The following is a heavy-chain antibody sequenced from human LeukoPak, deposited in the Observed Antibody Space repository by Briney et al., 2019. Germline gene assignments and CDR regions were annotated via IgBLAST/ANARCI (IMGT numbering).Heavy chain of an antibody. Sequence: ASVKVSCEASGGTFSSYAISWVRQAPGQGLEWMGGIIPIFGTANYAQKFQGRVTITADESTSTAYMELSSLRSEDTAVYYCASPPPHSSGWYGYYWGQGTLVTVSS. V-gene: IGHV1-69*13. D-gene: IGHD6-19*01. CDR2: IIPIFGTA. J-gene: IGHJ4*02. CDR3: ASPPPHSSGWYGYY. CDR1: GGTFSSYA.